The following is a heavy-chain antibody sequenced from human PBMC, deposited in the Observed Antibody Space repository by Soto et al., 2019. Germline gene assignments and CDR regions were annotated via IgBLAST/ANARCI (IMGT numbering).Heavy chain of an antibody. J-gene: IGHJ6*04. CDR1: GYIFVNYG. V-gene: IGHV1-18*01. Sequence: QVQLVQAGDEVRKPGSSVKVSCKASGYIFVNYGIAWVRQAPGQGLEWMGWISPYSGKTHYASKVQGRLTMTTDTSRSTCYVDLGSLTSDETAVYYCAMVDNYVTPTPQDVWGKGTTVTVSS. CDR3: AMVDNYVTPTPQDV. CDR2: ISPYSGKT. D-gene: IGHD3-16*01.